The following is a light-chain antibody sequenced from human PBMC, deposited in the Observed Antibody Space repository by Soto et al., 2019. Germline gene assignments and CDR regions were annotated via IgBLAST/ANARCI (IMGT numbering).Light chain of an antibody. J-gene: IGLJ3*02. CDR3: SSYAGRNSVL. Sequence: QSVLTQPPSASGSPGQSVTISCTGTSSDVGGYSYVSWYQQHPGKAPKLMIFEVSMRPSGVPDRFSGSKSGNTASLTVSGLQAEDEADYYCSSYAGRNSVLFGGGTKLTVL. V-gene: IGLV2-8*01. CDR2: EVS. CDR1: SSDVGGYSY.